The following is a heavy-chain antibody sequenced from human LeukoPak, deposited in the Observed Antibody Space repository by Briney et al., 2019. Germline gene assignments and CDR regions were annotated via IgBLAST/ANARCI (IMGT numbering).Heavy chain of an antibody. CDR2: ISGSGGST. CDR3: AKVGGAVPTTAYFDY. D-gene: IGHD3-3*01. CDR1: GFTFSSYA. V-gene: IGHV3-23*01. J-gene: IGHJ4*02. Sequence: PGGSLRLSCAASGFTFSSYAMSWVRQAPGKGLEWVSSISGSGGSTYYTDSVKGRFTISRDNSKNTLYLQMNSLRAEDTAVYYCAKVGGAVPTTAYFDYWGQGTLVTVSS.